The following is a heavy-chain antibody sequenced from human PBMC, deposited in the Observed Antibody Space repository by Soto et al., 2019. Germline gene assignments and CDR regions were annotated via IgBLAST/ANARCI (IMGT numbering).Heavy chain of an antibody. CDR3: VKGEYYYDGSAYYPFDY. J-gene: IGHJ4*02. CDR2: IWYDGSNK. D-gene: IGHD3-22*01. V-gene: IGHV3-30*02. CDR1: RFTFSSSG. Sequence: GGSLRLSCVASRFTFSSSGMHWVRQAPGKGLEWVAVIWYDGSNKYYADSVKGRFTISRDNSKNTAYLQMSSLRPEDTAVYYCVKGEYYYDGSAYYPFDYWGQGRMVTVSS.